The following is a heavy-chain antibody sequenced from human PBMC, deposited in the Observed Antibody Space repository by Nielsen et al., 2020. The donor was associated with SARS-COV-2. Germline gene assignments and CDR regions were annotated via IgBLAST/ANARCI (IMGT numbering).Heavy chain of an antibody. Sequence: ASVKVSCKASGYTFTDYFIHWVRQAPGQGLEWMGWINPHRSSTNYAQKFRGRVAVTRDTSVSTAYLELTRLTSDDTAIYYCAKDLGLAVGHALDVWGQGTMVTVSS. D-gene: IGHD1-26*01. CDR1: GYTFTDYF. V-gene: IGHV1-2*02. CDR2: INPHRSST. J-gene: IGHJ3*01. CDR3: AKDLGLAVGHALDV.